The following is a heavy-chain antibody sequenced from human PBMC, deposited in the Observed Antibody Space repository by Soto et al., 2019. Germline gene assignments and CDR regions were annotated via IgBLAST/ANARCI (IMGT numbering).Heavy chain of an antibody. V-gene: IGHV3-30*18. D-gene: IGHD1-26*01. J-gene: IGHJ4*02. CDR2: ISYDGGNE. Sequence: GGSLRLSCAGSGFTFSSYGIHWVRQAPGKGLEWVALISYDGGNEKYTESVKDRFTISRDDSHNVAYLQMSSLRTEDTAMYYCAKDRYSGTYPTDFDYWGQGSLVTVPS. CDR3: AKDRYSGTYPTDFDY. CDR1: GFTFSSYG.